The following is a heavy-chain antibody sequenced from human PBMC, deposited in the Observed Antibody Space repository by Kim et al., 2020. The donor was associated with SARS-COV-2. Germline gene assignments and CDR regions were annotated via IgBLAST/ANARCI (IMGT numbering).Heavy chain of an antibody. V-gene: IGHV3-74*01. CDR2: INTDGTNI. CDR3: ARSGSYFYEY. D-gene: IGHD1-26*01. J-gene: IGHJ4*02. CDR1: GFTFSSYW. Sequence: GGSLRLSCAASGFTFSSYWMTWVRQAPGKGLVWVSRINTDGTNIGYADSVKGRFTISRDNAKNTVYLQMNSLRDEDMAVYYCARSGSYFYEYWGQGTLVT.